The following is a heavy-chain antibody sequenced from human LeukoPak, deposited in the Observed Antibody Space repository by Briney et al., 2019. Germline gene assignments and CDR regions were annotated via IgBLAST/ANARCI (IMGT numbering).Heavy chain of an antibody. CDR1: GFTFDDYT. CDR3: AKDSGSYYCDY. CDR2: ISWDGGST. Sequence: GGSLRLSCAASGFTFDDYTMHWVRHAPGKGLEWVSLISWDGGSTYYADSVKGRFTISRDNSKKSLYLQMNSLRTEDTALYYCAKDSGSYYCDYSGQGALVTASS. J-gene: IGHJ4*02. V-gene: IGHV3-43*01. D-gene: IGHD3-10*01.